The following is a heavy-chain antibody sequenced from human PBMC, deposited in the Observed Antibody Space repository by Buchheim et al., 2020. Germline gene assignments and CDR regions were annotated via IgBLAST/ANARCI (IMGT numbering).Heavy chain of an antibody. Sequence: QAQLVESGGGVVQPGRSLRLSCVASGFDFNTYDVHWVRQAPGKGLEWVAVISFDGDNKNYADSVKGRFTISRDNGKRTVDLLLNDLRDDDTAIYYCAKGGWLEDWGEGTL. CDR2: ISFDGDNK. J-gene: IGHJ1*01. D-gene: IGHD6-19*01. CDR1: GFDFNTYD. CDR3: AKGGWLED. V-gene: IGHV3-30*18.